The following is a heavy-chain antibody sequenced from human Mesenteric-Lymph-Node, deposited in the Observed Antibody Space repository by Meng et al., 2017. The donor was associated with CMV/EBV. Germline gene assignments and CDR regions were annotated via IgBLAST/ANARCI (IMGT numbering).Heavy chain of an antibody. Sequence: YPFTSYYLHWVRQAPGQGLEWMGIINPSGGSTSYAQQFQGRVTMTRDTSTSTVYMELSSLRSEDTAVYYCARSGLVVGATSSRFFDYWGQGTLVTVSS. V-gene: IGHV1-46*01. D-gene: IGHD1-26*01. CDR2: INPSGGST. CDR1: YPFTSYY. J-gene: IGHJ4*02. CDR3: ARSGLVVGATSSRFFDY.